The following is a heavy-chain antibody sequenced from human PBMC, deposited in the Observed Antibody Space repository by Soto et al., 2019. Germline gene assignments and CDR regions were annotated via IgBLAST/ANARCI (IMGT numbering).Heavy chain of an antibody. Sequence: SVKVSCKASGGTFSTSTFTWVRQAPGQGLEWMGRTIPILDVADYAQDFQGRVTITADKSTSTAYMELTSLTSKDTAVYYCARDSPIGSTYSGYDAIDAWGQGTLVTVSS. D-gene: IGHD5-12*01. CDR2: TIPILDVA. J-gene: IGHJ5*02. V-gene: IGHV1-69*04. CDR1: GGTFSTST. CDR3: ARDSPIGSTYSGYDAIDA.